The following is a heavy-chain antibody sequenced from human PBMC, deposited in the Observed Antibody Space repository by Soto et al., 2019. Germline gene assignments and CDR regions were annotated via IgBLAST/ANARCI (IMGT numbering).Heavy chain of an antibody. V-gene: IGHV1-69*06. CDR1: GCTFSSYA. CDR3: ARGAVAGRVGAFDI. J-gene: IGHJ3*02. CDR2: IIPIFGTA. Sequence: SVRVSCKASGCTFSSYAISWVRQAPGQGLEWMGGIIPIFGTANYAQKFQGRVTITADKSTSTAYMELRSLRSEDTAVYYCARGAVAGRVGAFDIWGQGTMVTVSS. D-gene: IGHD6-19*01.